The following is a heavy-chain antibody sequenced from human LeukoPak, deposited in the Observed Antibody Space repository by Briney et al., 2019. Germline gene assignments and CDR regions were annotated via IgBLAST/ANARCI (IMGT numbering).Heavy chain of an antibody. CDR1: GFTFSDHY. CDR2: TRNKANSYTT. Sequence: PGGSLRLSCAASGFTFSDHYMDWVRQAPGKGLEWVGRTRNKANSYTTEYAASVKGRFTISRDDSKNSLYLQMNSLKTEDTAVYYCARDFNSYDSSAMGYWGQGTLVTVSS. CDR3: ARDFNSYDSSAMGY. V-gene: IGHV3-72*01. J-gene: IGHJ4*02. D-gene: IGHD3-22*01.